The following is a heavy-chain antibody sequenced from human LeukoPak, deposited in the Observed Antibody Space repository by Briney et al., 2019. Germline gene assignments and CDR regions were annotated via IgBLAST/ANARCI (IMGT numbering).Heavy chain of an antibody. CDR3: AREGGFLQGDHWFDP. J-gene: IGHJ5*02. V-gene: IGHV3-53*01. D-gene: IGHD2-21*01. Sequence: GGSLRLSCAASGFTVSSNYMSWVRRAPGKGLEWVSVIYSGGSTYYADSVKGRFTISRDNSKNTLYLQMNSLRAEDTAVYYCAREGGFLQGDHWFDPWGQGTLVTVSS. CDR1: GFTVSSNY. CDR2: IYSGGST.